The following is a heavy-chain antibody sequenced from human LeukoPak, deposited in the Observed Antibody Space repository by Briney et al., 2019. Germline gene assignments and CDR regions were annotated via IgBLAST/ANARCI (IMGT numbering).Heavy chain of an antibody. CDR2: ISAYNGNT. CDR1: GYTFTIYG. J-gene: IGHJ5*02. D-gene: IGHD3-16*01. CDR3: AGGGHTSNNWFDP. V-gene: IGHV1-18*01. Sequence: GASVKVSCKASGYTFTIYGISWVRQAPGQGLEWVGWISAYNGNTNYAQKLQGRVTITTDTFTSTAYMELRSLRSDDTAVCYCAGGGHTSNNWFDPWGQGTLVTVSS.